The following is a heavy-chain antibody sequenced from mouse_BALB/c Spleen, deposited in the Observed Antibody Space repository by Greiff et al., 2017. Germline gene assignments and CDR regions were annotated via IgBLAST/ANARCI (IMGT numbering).Heavy chain of an antibody. CDR2: ISSGGSYT. CDR1: GFTFSSYG. CDR3: ARHPYDGSYGDFDV. V-gene: IGHV5-6*01. Sequence: EVKLMESGGDLVKPGGSLKLSCAASGFTFSSYGMSWVRQTPDKRLEWVATISSGGSYTYYPDSVKGRFTISRDNAKNTLYLQMSSLKSEDTAMYYCARHPYDGSYGDFDVWGAGTTVTVSS. J-gene: IGHJ1*01. D-gene: IGHD2-3*01.